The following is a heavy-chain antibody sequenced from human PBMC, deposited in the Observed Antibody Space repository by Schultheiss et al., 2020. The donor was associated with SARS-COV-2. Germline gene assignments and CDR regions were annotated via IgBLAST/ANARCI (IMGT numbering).Heavy chain of an antibody. CDR3: ARDLSEYYDFWSGYPYYYYMDV. D-gene: IGHD3-3*01. J-gene: IGHJ6*03. V-gene: IGHV4-4*02. Sequence: SETLSLTCAVSGGSISSSNWWSWVRQPPGKGLEWIGEINHSGSTNYNPSLKSRVTISVDTSKNQFSLKLSSVTAADTAVYYCARDLSEYYDFWSGYPYYYYMDVWGKGTTVTVSS. CDR2: INHSGST. CDR1: GGSISSSNW.